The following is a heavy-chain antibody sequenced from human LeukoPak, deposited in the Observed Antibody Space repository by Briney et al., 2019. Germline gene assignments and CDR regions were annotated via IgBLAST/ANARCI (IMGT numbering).Heavy chain of an antibody. V-gene: IGHV4-34*01. CDR3: ARVAARRANSPDY. Sequence: SETLSLTCAVNGGSFSGYYWSWIRQPPGKGLEWIGEINHSGSTNYNPSLKSRVTISVDTSKNQFSLKLSSVTAADTAVYYCARVAARRANSPDYWGQGTLVTVSS. D-gene: IGHD6-6*01. J-gene: IGHJ4*02. CDR1: GGSFSGYY. CDR2: INHSGST.